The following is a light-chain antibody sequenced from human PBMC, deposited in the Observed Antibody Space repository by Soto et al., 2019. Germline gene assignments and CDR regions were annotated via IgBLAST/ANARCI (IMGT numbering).Light chain of an antibody. CDR1: QSISSW. CDR3: QQYNSYWT. CDR2: KAS. J-gene: IGKJ1*01. Sequence: DLQMTQSPSTLSASVGDRVTITCRASQSISSWLAWYQQKPGKAPKLLIYKASSLESGVPSRFSGSGSGTEFTLTISSLQPDDFATYYCQQYNSYWTFGQGTTVEIK. V-gene: IGKV1-5*03.